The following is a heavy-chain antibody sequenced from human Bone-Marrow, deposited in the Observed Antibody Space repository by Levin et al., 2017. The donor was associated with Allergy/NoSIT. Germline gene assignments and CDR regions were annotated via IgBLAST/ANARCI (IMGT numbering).Heavy chain of an antibody. CDR1: GGSISSYY. Sequence: SETLSLTCTVSGGSISSYYWSWIRQPPGKGLEWIGYIYYSGSTNYNPSLKSRVTISVDTSKNQFSLKLSSVTAADTAVYYCARGAGYSSSWYSWFDPWGQGTLVTVSS. CDR2: IYYSGST. CDR3: ARGAGYSSSWYSWFDP. V-gene: IGHV4-59*01. D-gene: IGHD6-13*01. J-gene: IGHJ5*02.